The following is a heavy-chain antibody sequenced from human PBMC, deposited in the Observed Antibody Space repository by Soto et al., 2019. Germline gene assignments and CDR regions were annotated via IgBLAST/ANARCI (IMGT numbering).Heavy chain of an antibody. Sequence: QITLKESGPTLVKPTQTLTLTCSFSGFSLTTDGEGVGWVRQTPGEALEWLALIYLDDDERYSPSLKTILTITKDTSKNQVVLIMTNMAPMDTATYYCAHSRNLITEDAQVGDFDSWGQGTLVTVSS. V-gene: IGHV2-5*02. CDR1: GFSLTTDGEG. CDR3: AHSRNLITEDAQVGDFDS. J-gene: IGHJ4*02. D-gene: IGHD3-10*01. CDR2: IYLDDDE.